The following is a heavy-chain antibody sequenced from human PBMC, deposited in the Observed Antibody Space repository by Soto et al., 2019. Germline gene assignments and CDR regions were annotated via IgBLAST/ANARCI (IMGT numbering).Heavy chain of an antibody. CDR3: ARDRGYDAHDYYYNAMDV. J-gene: IGHJ6*02. Sequence: PGGSLRLSCEVSGLSLSSFEMHWVRQSPGKGLEWVAFISHEGENKYYADSVKGRFTISRDNAKNSLYLQMDSLRAEDTAVYYCARDRGYDAHDYYYNAMDVWGQGTTVTVSS. V-gene: IGHV3-30*03. D-gene: IGHD3-10*01. CDR2: ISHEGENK. CDR1: GLSLSSFE.